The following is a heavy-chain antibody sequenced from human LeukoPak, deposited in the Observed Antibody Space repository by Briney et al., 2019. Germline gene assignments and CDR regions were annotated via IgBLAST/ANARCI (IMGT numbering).Heavy chain of an antibody. J-gene: IGHJ4*01. CDR2: VSSTGSST. Sequence: PGGSLRLSCAATGFTFSSYEMYWARQAPGKGLEWLAYVSSTGSSTSYADSVKGRFTISRDNAKDSLYLQMNSLRAEDTAVYYCATDPDPGVPSYWGQGTLVTVSS. CDR3: ATDPDPGVPSY. D-gene: IGHD2-8*01. V-gene: IGHV3-48*03. CDR1: GFTFSSYE.